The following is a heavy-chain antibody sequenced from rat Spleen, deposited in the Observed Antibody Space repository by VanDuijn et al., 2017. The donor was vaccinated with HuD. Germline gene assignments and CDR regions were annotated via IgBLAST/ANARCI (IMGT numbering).Heavy chain of an antibody. Sequence: EVQLVESGGGLVQPGRSLKLSCAASGFTVSTFPMAWVRQAPKKGLEWVASISSGGGGTYYPDSVKGRFTISRDNAKSTLYLQMDSLRSEDTATYYCARDYSNYIGPLYNWFAYWGQGTLVTVSS. J-gene: IGHJ3*01. CDR1: GFTVSTFP. CDR2: ISSGGGGT. CDR3: ARDYSNYIGPLYNWFAY. V-gene: IGHV5-46*01. D-gene: IGHD1-2*01.